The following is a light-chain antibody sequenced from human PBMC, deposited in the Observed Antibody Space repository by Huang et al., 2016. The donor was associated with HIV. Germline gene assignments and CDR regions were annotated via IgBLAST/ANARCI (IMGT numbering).Light chain of an antibody. CDR2: DAS. CDR3: QQRSDWPPSPT. V-gene: IGKV3-11*01. CDR1: QNVNNY. Sequence: EIVLTQSPATLSLSPGERATLSCRASQNVNNYLAWYQQKPGQAPRLLIYDASNRATGIPARCSGSGSGTDFTLTISSLEPEDFAVYYCQQRSDWPPSPTFGGGTKVEIK. J-gene: IGKJ4*01.